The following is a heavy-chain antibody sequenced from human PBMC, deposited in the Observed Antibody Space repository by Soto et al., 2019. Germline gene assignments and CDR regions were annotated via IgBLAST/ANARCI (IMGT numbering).Heavy chain of an antibody. CDR1: GYTLTELS. D-gene: IGHD3-9*01. J-gene: IGHJ4*02. V-gene: IGHV1-24*01. Sequence: ASVKVSCQVSGYTLTELSVHWVRQAPGKGLEWMGGFDPEDGETIYAQKFQGRVTMTEDTSTDTAYMELSSLRSEDTAVYYCATRRNLYFDWSPRDYWGQGTLVTVSS. CDR2: FDPEDGET. CDR3: ATRRNLYFDWSPRDY.